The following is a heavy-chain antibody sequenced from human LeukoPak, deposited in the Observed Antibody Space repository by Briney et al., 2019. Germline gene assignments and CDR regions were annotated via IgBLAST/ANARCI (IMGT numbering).Heavy chain of an antibody. CDR1: GFTFSSYW. J-gene: IGHJ4*02. D-gene: IGHD6-13*01. V-gene: IGHV3-74*01. Sequence: GGSLRLSCAASGFTFSSYWMQWVRQAPGKVLVWVSRINTDGSSTTYADSVKGRFTISRDNAKNTLYLQMNSLRAEDTAVYYCARDSIAVAGTGSLDYWGQGTLVTVSS. CDR2: INTDGSST. CDR3: ARDSIAVAGTGSLDY.